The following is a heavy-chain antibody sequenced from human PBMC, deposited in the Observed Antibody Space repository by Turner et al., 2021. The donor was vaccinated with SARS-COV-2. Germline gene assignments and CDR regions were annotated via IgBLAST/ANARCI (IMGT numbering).Heavy chain of an antibody. CDR1: GAPISSISSY. Sequence: HLRESGPGLVKPPGTLSLTGTVPGAPISSISSYWGWFRQPPGKGLEWIGSIYYSGSTYYNPSLKSRVTKSVDTSKNQFSLKLSSVTAADTAVYYCAGERRITMVRGVLTYYYGMDVWGQGTTVTVSS. CDR3: AGERRITMVRGVLTYYYGMDV. V-gene: IGHV4-39*01. D-gene: IGHD3-10*01. CDR2: IYYSGST. J-gene: IGHJ6*02.